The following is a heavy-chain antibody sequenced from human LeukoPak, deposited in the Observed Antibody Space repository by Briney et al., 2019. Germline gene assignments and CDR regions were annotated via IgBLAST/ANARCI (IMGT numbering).Heavy chain of an antibody. D-gene: IGHD5-12*01. V-gene: IGHV4-39*01. CDR2: IYYSGST. Sequence: SSETLSLTCTVSGGSISSSSYYWGWIRQPPGKGLEWIGSIYYSGSTYYNPSLKSRVTISVDTSKNQFSLKLSSVTAADTAVYYCARGYSGYNYWGQGTLVTVSS. CDR1: GGSISSSSYY. J-gene: IGHJ4*02. CDR3: ARGYSGYNY.